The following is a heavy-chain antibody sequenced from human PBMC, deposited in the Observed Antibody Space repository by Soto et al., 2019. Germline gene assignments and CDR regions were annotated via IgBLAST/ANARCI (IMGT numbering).Heavy chain of an antibody. D-gene: IGHD2-8*01. J-gene: IGHJ6*03. CDR2: IWYDGSNK. V-gene: IGHV3-33*01. CDR1: GFTFSSYG. CDR3: ASHASDCTNGVCYTQYYYYYMDV. Sequence: GALRLSCAASGFTFSSYGMHWVRQAPGKGLEWVAVIWYDGSNKYYADSVKGRFTISRDNSKNTLYLQMNSLRAEDTAVYYCASHASDCTNGVCYTQYYYYYMDVWGKGTTVTVSS.